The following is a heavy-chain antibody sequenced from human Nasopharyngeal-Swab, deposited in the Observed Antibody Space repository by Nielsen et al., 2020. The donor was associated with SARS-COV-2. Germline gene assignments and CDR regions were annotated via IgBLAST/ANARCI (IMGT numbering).Heavy chain of an antibody. V-gene: IGHV3-9*01. CDR2: ISWNSGSI. D-gene: IGHD7-27*01. J-gene: IGHJ3*02. Sequence: SLKISCAASGFTFDDYAMHWVRQAPGKGLEWVSGISWNSGSIGYADSVKGRFTISSDNAKNSLYLQMNSLRAEDTALYYCAKLAFVGTTYDAFDIWGQGTMVTVSS. CDR1: GFTFDDYA. CDR3: AKLAFVGTTYDAFDI.